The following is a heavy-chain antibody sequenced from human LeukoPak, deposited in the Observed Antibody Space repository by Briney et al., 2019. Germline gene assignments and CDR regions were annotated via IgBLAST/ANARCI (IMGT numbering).Heavy chain of an antibody. CDR2: IYHSGST. V-gene: IGHV4-38-2*02. CDR1: GYSISSGYH. Sequence: NPSETLSLTCTVSGYSISSGYHWGWIRQPPGKGLEWIGSIYHSGSTYYNPSLKSRVTISVDTSKNQFSLKLSSVTAADTAVYYCARHASDYVWGSYRPYYFDYWGQGTLVTVSS. D-gene: IGHD3-16*02. J-gene: IGHJ4*02. CDR3: ARHASDYVWGSYRPYYFDY.